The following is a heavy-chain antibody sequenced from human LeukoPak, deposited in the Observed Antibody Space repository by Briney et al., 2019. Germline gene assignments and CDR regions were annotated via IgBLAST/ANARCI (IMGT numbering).Heavy chain of an antibody. CDR2: ISSSSSTI. J-gene: IGHJ4*02. CDR3: ATSGSYRFDY. V-gene: IGHV3-48*02. CDR1: GFTFSSYS. D-gene: IGHD1-26*01. Sequence: PGGSLRLTCAASGFTFSSYSMNWVRQAPGKGLEWVSYISSSSSTIYYADSVKGRFTISRDNAQNSLYLQMNSLRDEDTAVYYCATSGSYRFDYWGQGTLVTVSS.